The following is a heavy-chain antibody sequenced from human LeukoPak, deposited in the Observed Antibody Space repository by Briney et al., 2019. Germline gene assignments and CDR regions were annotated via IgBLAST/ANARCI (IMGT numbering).Heavy chain of an antibody. V-gene: IGHV4-4*02. CDR3: ARESSDYDSSYYFDY. CDR1: GGSISSSNW. D-gene: IGHD3-22*01. CDR2: IYHSGST. Sequence: KSSETLSLTCAVSGGSISSSNWWSWVRQPPGKGLEWIGEIYHSGSTNYNPSLRSRVTISVDTSKNQFSLKLSSVTAADTAVYYCARESSDYDSSYYFDYWGQGTLVTVSS. J-gene: IGHJ4*02.